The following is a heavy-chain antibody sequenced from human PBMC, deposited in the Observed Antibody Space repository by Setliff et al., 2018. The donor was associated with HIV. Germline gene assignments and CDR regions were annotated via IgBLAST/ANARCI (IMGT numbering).Heavy chain of an antibody. CDR2: INQDGSEK. J-gene: IGHJ4*02. CDR1: GFTFSSHW. Sequence: GSLRLSCEASGFTFSSHWMVWVRQAPGKGLEWVANINQDGSEKNYVDSVKGRFTISRDNAKNSLFLQMNSLRAEDTAVYYCARGQTSVTLQFDHWGQGTLVTVSS. D-gene: IGHD4-17*01. V-gene: IGHV3-7*01. CDR3: ARGQTSVTLQFDH.